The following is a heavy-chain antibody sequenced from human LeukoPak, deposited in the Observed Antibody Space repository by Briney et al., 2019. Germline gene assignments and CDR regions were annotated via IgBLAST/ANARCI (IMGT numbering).Heavy chain of an antibody. CDR1: GFTFSSYA. Sequence: PGGSLRLSCAASGFTFSSYAMSWVRQAPGKGLEWVSAISGSGGSTYYADSVKGRFTISRGNSKNTLYLQMNSLRAEDTAVYYCATAGGSSGSYPLIYWGQGILVTVSS. J-gene: IGHJ4*02. D-gene: IGHD6-19*01. CDR2: ISGSGGST. V-gene: IGHV3-23*01. CDR3: ATAGGSSGSYPLIY.